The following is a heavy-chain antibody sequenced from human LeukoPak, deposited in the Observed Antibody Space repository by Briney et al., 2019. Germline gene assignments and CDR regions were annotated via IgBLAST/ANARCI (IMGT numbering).Heavy chain of an antibody. V-gene: IGHV3-30-3*01. CDR3: ARVLYSGSWYLGF. J-gene: IGHJ1*01. Sequence: GGSLRLSCAASGFTFSSYGMHWVRQVPDTGLEWVAVISYDGSIKYYADSVKGRFTISRDNSKNTLYLQMSSLRTEDTAVYYCARVLYSGSWYLGFWGQGTLVTVSS. CDR1: GFTFSSYG. CDR2: ISYDGSIK. D-gene: IGHD6-13*01.